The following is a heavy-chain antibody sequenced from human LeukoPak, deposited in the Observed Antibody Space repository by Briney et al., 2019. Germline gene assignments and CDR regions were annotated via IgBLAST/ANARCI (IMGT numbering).Heavy chain of an antibody. D-gene: IGHD6-13*01. CDR2: IYHSGST. V-gene: IGHV4-4*02. CDR1: GGSISSSNW. J-gene: IGHJ4*02. Sequence: PSGTLSLTCAVSGGSISSSNWWSWVRQPPGKGLEWIGEIYHSGSTNYNPSLKSRVTISVDKSKNQFSLKLTSVTAADTAVYYCARGYSSSWYSAGLLGYWGQGTLVTVSS. CDR3: ARGYSSSWYSAGLLGY.